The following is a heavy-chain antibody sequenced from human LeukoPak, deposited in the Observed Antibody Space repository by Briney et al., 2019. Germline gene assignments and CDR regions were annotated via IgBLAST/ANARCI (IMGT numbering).Heavy chain of an antibody. J-gene: IGHJ4*02. V-gene: IGHV4-30-4*01. CDR3: ASAYYYGSGSYLY. CDR1: GXSISSGDYY. Sequence: SQTLSLTCTVSGXSISSGDYYWSWIRQPPGKGLEWIGYIYYSGSTYYNPSLKSRVTISVDTSKNQFSLKLSSVTAADAAVYYCASAYYYGSGSYLYWGQGTLVTVSS. CDR2: IYYSGST. D-gene: IGHD3-10*01.